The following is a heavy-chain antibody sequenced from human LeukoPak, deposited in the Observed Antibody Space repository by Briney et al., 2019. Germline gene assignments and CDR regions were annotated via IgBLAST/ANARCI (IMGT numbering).Heavy chain of an antibody. CDR1: GGTFSSYA. V-gene: IGHV1-69*13. CDR2: IIPIFGTA. D-gene: IGHD3-10*01. Sequence: SVKVSCKASGGTFSSYAISWVRQAPGQGLEWMGGIIPIFGTANYAQKFQGRVTITADESTSTAYMELSSLRSEDTAVYYCARDMGAPSGWFDPWGQGTLVTVSS. J-gene: IGHJ5*02. CDR3: ARDMGAPSGWFDP.